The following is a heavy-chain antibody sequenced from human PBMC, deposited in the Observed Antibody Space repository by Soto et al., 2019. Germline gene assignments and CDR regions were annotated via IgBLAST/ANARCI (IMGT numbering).Heavy chain of an antibody. J-gene: IGHJ4*02. Sequence: ASVKVSCKVSGYTLTELSMHWVRQAPGKGLEWMGGFDPEDGETIYAQKFQGRVTMTEDTSTSTAYMELSSLRSEDTAVYYCAAVSGPAEPFDYWGQGTLVTVSS. D-gene: IGHD3-10*01. CDR1: GYTLTELS. CDR3: AAVSGPAEPFDY. V-gene: IGHV1-24*01. CDR2: FDPEDGET.